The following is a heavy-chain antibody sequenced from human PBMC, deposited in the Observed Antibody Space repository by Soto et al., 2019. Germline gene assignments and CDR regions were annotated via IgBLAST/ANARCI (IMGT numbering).Heavy chain of an antibody. Sequence: GGSLRLSCAGSGLSFRNYGMHWVRQAPGKGLEWVALISYDGSNENYANSVKGRFTISRDNSRNTLYLQMNSLKPEDTGVYYCAHYAVGYSSNWLPDNWGQGTLVTVSS. CDR3: AHYAVGYSSNWLPDN. CDR2: ISYDGSNE. J-gene: IGHJ4*02. V-gene: IGHV3-30*03. D-gene: IGHD6-13*01. CDR1: GLSFRNYG.